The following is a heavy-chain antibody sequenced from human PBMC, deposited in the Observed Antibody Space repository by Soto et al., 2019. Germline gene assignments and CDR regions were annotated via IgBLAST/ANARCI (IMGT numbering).Heavy chain of an antibody. J-gene: IGHJ5*02. CDR2: IIPIFATA. CDR1: GDTFSSYA. V-gene: IGHV1-69*06. Sequence: QVQLVQSGAEVKKPGSSVTVSCKASGDTFSSYAISWVRQAPGQVLEWMGKIIPIFATATYEQKFQVRVTITADTSTSTVYMELSSLRSEDTAVYYCARDSSSWDSHNWFDPWGQGTLVTVSS. D-gene: IGHD6-13*01. CDR3: ARDSSSWDSHNWFDP.